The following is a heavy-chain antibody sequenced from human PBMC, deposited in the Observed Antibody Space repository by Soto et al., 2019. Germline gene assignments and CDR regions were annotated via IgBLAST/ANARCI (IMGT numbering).Heavy chain of an antibody. Sequence: GGSLRLSCAASGFIFSTTAMTWVRQAPGKGLKWVSTISGSGVSTYYTDSVKGRFTISRDNSKNTLYLQMNSLRAEDTAVYFCAAVMGSDYDYVWGSLTFDDWGQGTLVTVSS. CDR1: GFIFSTTA. D-gene: IGHD3-16*01. J-gene: IGHJ4*02. V-gene: IGHV3-23*01. CDR3: AAVMGSDYDYVWGSLTFDD. CDR2: ISGSGVST.